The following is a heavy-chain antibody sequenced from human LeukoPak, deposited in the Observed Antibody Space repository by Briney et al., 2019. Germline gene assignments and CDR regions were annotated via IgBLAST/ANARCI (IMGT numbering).Heavy chain of an antibody. Sequence: GGSLRLSCAASGFTVSSNYMSWVRQAPGKGLEWVSVIYSGGSTYYADSVKGRFTISRDNSKNTLYLQMNSLRAEDTAVYYCARGRRPLVPAALDWGQGTLVTVSS. D-gene: IGHD2-2*01. CDR3: ARGRRPLVPAALD. J-gene: IGHJ4*02. CDR2: IYSGGST. V-gene: IGHV3-66*01. CDR1: GFTVSSNY.